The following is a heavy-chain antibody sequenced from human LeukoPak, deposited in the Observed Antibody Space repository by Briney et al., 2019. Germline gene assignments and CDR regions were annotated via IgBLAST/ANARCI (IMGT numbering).Heavy chain of an antibody. CDR2: ISAYNGNT. CDR3: ARDPLYCTNGVCFDY. Sequence: GASVKVSCKASGYTFTSYGISWVRQAPGQGLEWMGWISAYNGNTNYARKLQGRVTMTTDTSTSTAYMELRSLRSDDTAVYYCARDPLYCTNGVCFDYWGQGTLVTVSS. J-gene: IGHJ4*02. V-gene: IGHV1-18*01. CDR1: GYTFTSYG. D-gene: IGHD2-8*01.